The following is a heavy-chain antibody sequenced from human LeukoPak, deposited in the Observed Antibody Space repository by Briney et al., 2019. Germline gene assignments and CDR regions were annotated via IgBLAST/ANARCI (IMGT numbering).Heavy chain of an antibody. J-gene: IGHJ3*02. V-gene: IGHV3-30*02. CDR3: ARDRRRLGRGGLNYDFWSGYAFDI. CDR1: GFTFSNYG. D-gene: IGHD3-3*01. Sequence: QSGGSLRLSCAASGFTFSNYGMHWVRQAPGKGLEWVALIRYDGRNKNYADSVKGRFTISRDNSKNTLYLQMNSLRAEDTAMYYCARDRRRLGRGGLNYDFWSGYAFDIWGQGTMVTVSS. CDR2: IRYDGRNK.